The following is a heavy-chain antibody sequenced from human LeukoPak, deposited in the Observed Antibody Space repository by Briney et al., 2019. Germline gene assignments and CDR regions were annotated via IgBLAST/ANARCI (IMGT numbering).Heavy chain of an antibody. V-gene: IGHV1-18*01. CDR2: ISAYSGNT. D-gene: IGHD3-10*01. J-gene: IGHJ4*02. CDR3: ARDTMVRGLVGY. CDR1: GYTFTSYG. Sequence: ASVKVSCKASGYTFTSYGISWVRPAPGQGLEWMGWISAYSGNTNYAQKLQGRVTMTTDTSTSTAYMELRSLRSDDTAVYYCARDTMVRGLVGYWGQGTLVTVSS.